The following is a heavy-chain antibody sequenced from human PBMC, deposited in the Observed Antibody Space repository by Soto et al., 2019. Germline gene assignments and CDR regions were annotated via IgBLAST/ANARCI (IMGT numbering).Heavy chain of an antibody. CDR2: FDPEDGET. CDR1: GYTLTELS. J-gene: IGHJ6*02. V-gene: IGHV1-24*01. Sequence: ASVKVSCKVSGYTLTELSMHWVRQAPGKGLEWMGGFDPEDGETIYAQKFQGRVTMTEDTSTDTAYMELSSLRSEDTAVYYWATCVVVVGATRLVYYYGMDVWGQGTTVTVSS. D-gene: IGHD2-15*01. CDR3: ATCVVVVGATRLVYYYGMDV.